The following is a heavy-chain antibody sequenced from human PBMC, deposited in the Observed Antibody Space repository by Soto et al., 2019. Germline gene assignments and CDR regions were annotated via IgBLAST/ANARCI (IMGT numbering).Heavy chain of an antibody. V-gene: IGHV4-30-4*01. D-gene: IGHD5-12*01. CDR2: IYDSGSS. CDR1: GASISSGDYF. CDR3: AREKGYISGPKNFDY. J-gene: IGHJ4*02. Sequence: SETLSLTCTVSGASISSGDYFWSWILQSPGKGLEWIGYIYDSGSSYYNPSLKSRVTMSVDTSKNQFSLKLRSVTAADTAVYYCAREKGYISGPKNFDYWGQGTLVTVSS.